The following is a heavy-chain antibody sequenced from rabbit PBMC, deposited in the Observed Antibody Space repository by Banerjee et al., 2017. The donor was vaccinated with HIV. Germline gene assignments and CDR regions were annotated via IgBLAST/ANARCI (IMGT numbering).Heavy chain of an antibody. CDR1: GFSFNNKYV. CDR2: INAGNANST. Sequence: QEQLEESGGDLVKPEGSLTLTCTASGFSFNNKYVMCWVRQAPGKGLEWTACINAGNANSTCYASWAKGRFTISKTSSTTVTLQMTSLTAADTATYFCARDLAGVIGWNFGLWGQGTLVTVS. J-gene: IGHJ3*01. CDR3: ARDLAGVIGWNFGL. D-gene: IGHD4-1*01. V-gene: IGHV1S45*01.